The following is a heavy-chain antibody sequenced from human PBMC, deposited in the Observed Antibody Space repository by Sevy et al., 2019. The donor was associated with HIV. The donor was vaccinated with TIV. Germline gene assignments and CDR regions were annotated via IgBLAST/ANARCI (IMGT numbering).Heavy chain of an antibody. Sequence: SETLSLTCAVYGGSFSGYYWSWIRQPPGKGLEWIGEINHSGSTNYNPSLKSRVTISVDTSKNQFSLKLSSVTAAYTAVYYCARARDYDFCYWFDPWGQGTLVTVSS. V-gene: IGHV4-34*01. CDR3: ARARDYDFCYWFDP. CDR1: GGSFSGYY. J-gene: IGHJ5*02. D-gene: IGHD3-3*01. CDR2: INHSGST.